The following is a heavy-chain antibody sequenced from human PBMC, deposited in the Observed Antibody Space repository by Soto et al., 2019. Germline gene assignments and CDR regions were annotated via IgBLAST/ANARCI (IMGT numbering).Heavy chain of an antibody. J-gene: IGHJ5*01. CDR3: ARDITRTNNWFDS. CDR2: IIPVFGSP. D-gene: IGHD3-10*01. V-gene: IGHV1-69*06. CDR1: GDTFNSHT. Sequence: VQLVQSGAEVRKPGSSVRVSCETSGDTFNSHTINWLRQAPGQGLEWMGGIIPVFGSPTYAQKFQARLTITADTSTQTAYMELSSLTSDDTAFYFCARDITRTNNWFDSWGQGTLVTVSS.